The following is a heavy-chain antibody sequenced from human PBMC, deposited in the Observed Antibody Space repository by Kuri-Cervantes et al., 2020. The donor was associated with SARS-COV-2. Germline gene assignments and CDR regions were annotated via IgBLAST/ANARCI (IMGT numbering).Heavy chain of an antibody. CDR1: GFTLSSYA. CDR2: ISYDGSNK. CDR3: ARAYCSSTSCQLDY. Sequence: GESLKISCAASGFTLSSYAMHWVRQAPGKGLEWVAVISYDGSNKYYADSVKGRFTISRDNSKNTLYLRMNSLRAEDTAVYYCARAYCSSTSCQLDYWGQGTLVTVSS. J-gene: IGHJ4*02. V-gene: IGHV3-30-3*01. D-gene: IGHD2-2*01.